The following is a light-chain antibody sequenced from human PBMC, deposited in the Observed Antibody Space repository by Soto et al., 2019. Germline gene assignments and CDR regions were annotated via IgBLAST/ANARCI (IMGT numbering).Light chain of an antibody. V-gene: IGKV1-6*01. CDR1: QGIRND. Sequence: AIQMTQSPSSLSASVGDRVTITCRASQGIRNDLGWYQQKPGKAPKLLIYAASSLQSGVPSRFSGSGSGTDFTLSISGQQPEDFATYYCLQDYNYPWTFGQGTKVEIK. CDR3: LQDYNYPWT. J-gene: IGKJ1*01. CDR2: AAS.